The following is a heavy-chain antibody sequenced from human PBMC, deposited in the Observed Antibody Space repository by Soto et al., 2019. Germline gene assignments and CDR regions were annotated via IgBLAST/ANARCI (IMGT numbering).Heavy chain of an antibody. J-gene: IGHJ4*02. CDR3: ARVKYSSGWYPDY. CDR2: ISGSAGVT. D-gene: IGHD6-19*01. Sequence: GSLRLSCTASGFTFSSNAMSWVRQAPGKGLEWVSSISGSAGVTYYADSVKGRFTISRDNSKNALYLQMNSLRAEDTAVYYCARVKYSSGWYPDYWGQGTQVTVSS. V-gene: IGHV3-23*01. CDR1: GFTFSSNA.